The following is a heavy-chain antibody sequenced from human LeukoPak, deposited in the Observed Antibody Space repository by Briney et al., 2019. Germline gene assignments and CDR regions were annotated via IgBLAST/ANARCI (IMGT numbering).Heavy chain of an antibody. J-gene: IGHJ4*02. D-gene: IGHD3-10*01. CDR1: GFTFSSYW. CDR2: ISGSGGST. CDR3: ASSYNYYGSGSYGTY. V-gene: IGHV3-23*01. Sequence: PGGSLRLSCAASGFTFSSYWMSWVRQAPGKGLEWVSAISGSGGSTYYADSVKGRFTISRDNSKNTLYLQMNSLRAEDTAVYYCASSYNYYGSGSYGTYWGQGTLVTVSS.